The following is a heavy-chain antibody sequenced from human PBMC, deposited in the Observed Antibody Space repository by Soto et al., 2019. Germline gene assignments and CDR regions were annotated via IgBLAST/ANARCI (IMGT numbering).Heavy chain of an antibody. CDR1: GGSFSGYD. CDR2: INYSGST. V-gene: IGHV4-34*01. Sequence: SETLSLTCAVYGGSFSGYDWTWIRQPPGKGLEWIGEINYSGSTNYNPSLKSRVTISVDTSKNQFSLKLSSVTAADTAAYYCARRYSSSFDYWGQGTLVTVSS. CDR3: ARRYSSSFDY. D-gene: IGHD6-13*01. J-gene: IGHJ4*02.